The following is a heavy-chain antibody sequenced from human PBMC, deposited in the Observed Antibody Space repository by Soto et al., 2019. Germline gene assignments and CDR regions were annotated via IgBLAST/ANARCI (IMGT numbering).Heavy chain of an antibody. CDR3: ARDAGDYDILTGKAYYYGMDV. J-gene: IGHJ6*02. D-gene: IGHD3-9*01. V-gene: IGHV3-53*04. Sequence: EVQLVESGGGLVQPGGSLRLSCAASGFTVSSNYMSWVRQAPGKGLEWVSVIYSGGSTYYADSVKGRFTISRHNSKNTLYLQMNSLRAEDTAVYYCARDAGDYDILTGKAYYYGMDVWGQGTTVTVSS. CDR2: IYSGGST. CDR1: GFTVSSNY.